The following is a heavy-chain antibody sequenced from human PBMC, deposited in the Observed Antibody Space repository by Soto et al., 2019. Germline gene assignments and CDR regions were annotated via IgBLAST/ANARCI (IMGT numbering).Heavy chain of an antibody. CDR2: VFGNGAGTP. Sequence: QVQLQESGPGVVRPSETLSLTCSVSGSSFTGDYWSWIRQPAGKGLEWIGRVFGNGAGTPIYNSALKNRVTMSVDSSKTQFSLKLTSVTAADTALYYCARDLPPYDRRRQSAGAFEDWGQGTLVPVSS. V-gene: IGHV4-4*07. J-gene: IGHJ4*02. CDR3: ARDLPPYDRRRQSAGAFED. CDR1: GSSFTGDY. D-gene: IGHD3-22*01.